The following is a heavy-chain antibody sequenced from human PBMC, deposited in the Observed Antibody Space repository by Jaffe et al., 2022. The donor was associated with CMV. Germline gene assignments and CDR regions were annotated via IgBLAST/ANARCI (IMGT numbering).Heavy chain of an antibody. D-gene: IGHD2-15*01. J-gene: IGHJ4*02. V-gene: IGHV3-23*01. Sequence: EVQLLESGGGLVQPGGSLRLSCAASGFTFSSYVMSWVRQAPGKGLEWVSAISVGGGSTYYADSVKGRFTVSRDNSKNTLYLQMNSLRAEDTAIYYCAKVYECSGASCYCFDYWGQGTLVTVSS. CDR3: AKVYECSGASCYCFDY. CDR1: GFTFSSYV. CDR2: ISVGGGST.